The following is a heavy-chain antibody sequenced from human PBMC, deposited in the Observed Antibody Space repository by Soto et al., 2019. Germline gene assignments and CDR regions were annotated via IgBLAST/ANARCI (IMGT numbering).Heavy chain of an antibody. CDR3: ARDPLIAVAGTPYYYYGMDV. J-gene: IGHJ6*02. CDR1: GYTFTSYA. V-gene: IGHV1-3*01. CDR2: INAGNGNT. Sequence: GASVKVSCKASGYTFTSYAMHWVRQAPGQRLEWMGWINAGNGNTKYSQKSQGRVTITRGTSASTAYMELSSLRSEDTAVYYCARDPLIAVAGTPYYYYGMDVWGQGTTVTVSS. D-gene: IGHD6-19*01.